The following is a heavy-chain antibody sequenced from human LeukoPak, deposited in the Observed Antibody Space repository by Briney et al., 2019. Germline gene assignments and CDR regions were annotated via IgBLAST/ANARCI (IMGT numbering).Heavy chain of an antibody. V-gene: IGHV1-3*01. D-gene: IGHD5-24*01. CDR1: GYTFTNYA. J-gene: IGHJ4*02. CDR3: ARLRDGYNYFDY. CDR2: INAGTGNT. Sequence: ASVTVSCKASGYTFTNYAMHWVRQAPGQRLEWMGWINAGTGNTKYSQKFQGRVTITRDTSASTAYMELSSLRSEDTAVYYCARLRDGYNYFDYWGQGTLVTVSS.